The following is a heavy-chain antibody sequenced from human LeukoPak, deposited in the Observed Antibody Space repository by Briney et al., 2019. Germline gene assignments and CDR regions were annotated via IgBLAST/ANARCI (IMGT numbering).Heavy chain of an antibody. CDR3: ARRRCSSTSCYAYRVVVNWFDP. V-gene: IGHV4-59*12. J-gene: IGHJ5*02. D-gene: IGHD2-2*01. CDR2: IYYSGST. Sequence: SETLSLTCTVSGGSISSYYWSWIRQPPGKGLEWIGYIYYSGSTNYNPSLKSRVTISVDTSKNQFSLKLSSVTAADTAVYYCARRRCSSTSCYAYRVVVNWFDPWGQGTLVTVSS. CDR1: GGSISSYY.